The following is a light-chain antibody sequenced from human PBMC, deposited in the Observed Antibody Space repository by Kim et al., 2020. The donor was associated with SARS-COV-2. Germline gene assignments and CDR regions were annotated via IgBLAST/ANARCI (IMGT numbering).Light chain of an antibody. CDR3: QTWDTGPWV. CDR1: SGHSTYT. Sequence: QPVLTQSPSASASLGASVKLTCTLSSGHSTYTIAWHQQQPEKGPRYLMNLNSDGSHTKGDGIPDRFSGSSSGAERYLTISSLQSEDEADYYCQTWDTGPWVFGGGTKLTVL. CDR2: LNSDGSH. J-gene: IGLJ3*02. V-gene: IGLV4-69*01.